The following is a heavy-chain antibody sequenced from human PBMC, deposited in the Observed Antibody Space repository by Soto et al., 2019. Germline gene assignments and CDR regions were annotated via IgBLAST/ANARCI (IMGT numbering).Heavy chain of an antibody. Sequence: GGSLRLSCAASGFTFSSYGIHWVRQAPGKGLEWVAVISSDGSNKYYADSVKGRFTISRDNSKNTLYLQMNSLRAEDTAVYYCARSGSGIDAFDIWGQGTMVTVSS. CDR1: GFTFSSYG. CDR3: ARSGSGIDAFDI. V-gene: IGHV3-33*08. CDR2: ISSDGSNK. D-gene: IGHD3-10*01. J-gene: IGHJ3*02.